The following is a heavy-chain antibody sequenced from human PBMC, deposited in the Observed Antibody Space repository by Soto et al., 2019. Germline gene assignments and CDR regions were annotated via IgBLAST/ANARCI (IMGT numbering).Heavy chain of an antibody. D-gene: IGHD2-15*01. Sequence: EVQLLESGGGLVQPGGSLRLSCAASGFTFSSYAVAWVRQAPGTGLEWVSGIDGSGGDTSFADSVKGRFSISRDNSKKMLYLHMNSLRAEDTARYYCAKEMVAAAYVETSPFDFWGQGTLVTVSS. V-gene: IGHV3-23*01. J-gene: IGHJ4*02. CDR1: GFTFSSYA. CDR3: AKEMVAAAYVETSPFDF. CDR2: IDGSGGDT.